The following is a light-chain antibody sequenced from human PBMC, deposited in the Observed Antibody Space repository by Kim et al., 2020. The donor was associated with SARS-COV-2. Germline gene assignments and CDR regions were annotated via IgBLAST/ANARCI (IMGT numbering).Light chain of an antibody. CDR1: SSDVGYYDS. CDR3: SSHTTSSTYV. CDR2: DVR. V-gene: IGLV2-14*04. Sequence: GQVITISCTGTSSDVGYYDSVSWYQQHPGKAPKLIMYDVRGRASGVSNRFSGSQSGNTASLTISGLRTDDEADYYCSSHTTSSTYVFGSGTKVTVL. J-gene: IGLJ1*01.